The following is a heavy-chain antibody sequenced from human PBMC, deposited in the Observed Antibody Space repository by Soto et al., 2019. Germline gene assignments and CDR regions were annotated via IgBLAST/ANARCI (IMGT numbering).Heavy chain of an antibody. CDR1: GYTFTSYY. V-gene: IGHV1-46*01. Sequence: GASVKVSCKASGYTFTSYYMHWVRQAPGQGLEWMGIINPSGGSTSYAQKFQGRVTMTRDTSTSTVYMELSSLRSEDTAVYYCARRHGPGRYYDFLSCYFYYYYYYVMYVCGKGSSVTGSS. CDR3: ARRHGPGRYYDFLSCYFYYYYYYVMYV. J-gene: IGHJ6*04. CDR2: INPSGGST. D-gene: IGHD3-3*01.